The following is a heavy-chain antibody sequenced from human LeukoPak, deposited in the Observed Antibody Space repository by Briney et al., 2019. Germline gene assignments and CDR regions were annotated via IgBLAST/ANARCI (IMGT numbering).Heavy chain of an antibody. CDR3: ATDPVPASNYFDY. Sequence: PGGSLRLSCAASGFTFSSYSMNWVRQAPGKGLEWVSYISGSSDAMYYADSVKGRFTVSRDNAKNSLYLQVNNLRAEDTAVYYCATDPVPASNYFDYWGQGTLVTVPS. D-gene: IGHD4-17*01. J-gene: IGHJ4*02. V-gene: IGHV3-48*04. CDR1: GFTFSSYS. CDR2: ISGSSDAM.